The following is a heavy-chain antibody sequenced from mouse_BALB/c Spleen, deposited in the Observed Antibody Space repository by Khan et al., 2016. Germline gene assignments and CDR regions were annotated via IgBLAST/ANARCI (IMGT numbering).Heavy chain of an antibody. CDR2: IDPANGYT. D-gene: IGHD2-3*01. Sequence: EVQLQESGAELVKPGAAVKLSCTASGFNIKDTYMFWLKQRPEQGLEWIGKIDPANGYTKYDPKFQGRATITTDTSSNSAYLQLSSLPSEDTAVYYCAPHDGYYSWFAYWGQGTLVTVSA. J-gene: IGHJ3*01. V-gene: IGHV14-3*02. CDR1: GFNIKDTY. CDR3: APHDGYYSWFAY.